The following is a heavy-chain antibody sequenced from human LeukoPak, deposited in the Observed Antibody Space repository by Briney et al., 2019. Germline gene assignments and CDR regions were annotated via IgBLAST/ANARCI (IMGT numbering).Heavy chain of an antibody. D-gene: IGHD1-26*01. Sequence: PGGSLRLSCAASGFTFSSYGMHWVRQAPGKGLEGVAFIRYDGSNKYYADSVKGRFTISRDNSKNTLYLQMNSLRAEDTAVYYCAKDSSWELPRYLDYWGQGTLVTVSS. J-gene: IGHJ4*02. CDR2: IRYDGSNK. V-gene: IGHV3-30*02. CDR1: GFTFSSYG. CDR3: AKDSSWELPRYLDY.